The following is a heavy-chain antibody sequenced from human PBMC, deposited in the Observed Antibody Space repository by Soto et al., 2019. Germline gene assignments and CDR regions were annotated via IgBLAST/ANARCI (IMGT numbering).Heavy chain of an antibody. CDR1: GGTFSSYA. CDR2: IIPIFGTA. D-gene: IGHD2-2*03. CDR3: ARGLGIVVVPAARAHYYYGMDV. V-gene: IGHV1-69*13. Sequence: GASVKVSCKASGGTFSSYAISWVRQAPGQGLEWMGGIIPIFGTANYAQKFQGRVTITADESTSTAYMELSSLRSGDTAVYYCARGLGIVVVPAARAHYYYGMDVWGQGTTVTVSS. J-gene: IGHJ6*02.